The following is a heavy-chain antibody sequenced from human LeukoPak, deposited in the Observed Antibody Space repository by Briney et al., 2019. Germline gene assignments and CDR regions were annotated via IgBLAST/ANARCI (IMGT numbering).Heavy chain of an antibody. J-gene: IGHJ5*02. CDR2: IYTSGST. V-gene: IGHV4-4*07. D-gene: IGHD2-2*01. CDR1: GGSISSYY. CDR3: AREVVVVPAAMGNNWFDP. Sequence: SETLSLTCTVSGGSISSYYWSWIRQPPGKGLEWIGRIYTSGSTNYNPSLKSRVTMSVDTSKNQFSLKLSSVTAADTAVYYCAREVVVVPAAMGNNWFDPWGQGTLVTVSS.